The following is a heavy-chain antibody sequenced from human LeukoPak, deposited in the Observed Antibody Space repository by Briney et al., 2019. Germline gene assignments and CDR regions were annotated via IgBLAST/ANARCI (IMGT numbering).Heavy chain of an antibody. D-gene: IGHD1-1*01. CDR3: AKFEGALTHNYCFDY. CDR2: LYGGGHGR. V-gene: IGHV3-23*01. J-gene: IGHJ4*02. Sequence: GGSLRLTCIASGFPFGDFAIVWVRQAPGKGLEAGSGLYGGGHGRVYTDSVRGRFTVSRDNSENTLYLQMNSLRAEDTAIYYCAKFEGALTHNYCFDYWGQGTLVTVSS. CDR1: GFPFGDFA.